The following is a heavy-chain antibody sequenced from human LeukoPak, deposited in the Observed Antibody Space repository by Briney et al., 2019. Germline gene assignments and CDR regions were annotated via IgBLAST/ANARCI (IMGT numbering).Heavy chain of an antibody. D-gene: IGHD3-10*01. V-gene: IGHV4-34*01. CDR1: GGSFSGYY. J-gene: IGHJ4*02. CDR2: INHSGST. Sequence: SSETLSLTCAVYGGSFSGYYWSWIRQPPGKGLGWIGEINHSGSTNYNPSLKSRVTISVDTSKNQFSLKLSSVTAADTAVYYCARLTRSMVRGVIRDYWGQGTLVTVSS. CDR3: ARLTRSMVRGVIRDY.